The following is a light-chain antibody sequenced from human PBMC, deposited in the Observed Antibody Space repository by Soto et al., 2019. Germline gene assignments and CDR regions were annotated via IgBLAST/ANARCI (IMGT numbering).Light chain of an antibody. J-gene: IGKJ1*01. CDR2: GAF. CDR1: QYISTK. V-gene: IGKV3-20*01. Sequence: VLTQSPDSLSLCPGERATLSCRASQYISTKLAWYQQKPGQAPRLLFSGAFNRATDTPDRFSGSGSGTDFTLIISGVEAEDFAMYYCQQYGDSPWTFGQGTRVDFK. CDR3: QQYGDSPWT.